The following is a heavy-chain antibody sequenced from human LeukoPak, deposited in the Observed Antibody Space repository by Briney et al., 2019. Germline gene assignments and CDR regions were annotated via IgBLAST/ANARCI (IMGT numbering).Heavy chain of an antibody. J-gene: IGHJ4*02. CDR3: ASREDSSSSAFDY. V-gene: IGHV1-69*05. D-gene: IGHD6-6*01. CDR2: IIPIFGTA. Sequence: GASVKVSCKASGGTFSSYAISCVRQAPGQGREWMGGIIPIFGTANYAQKLQGRVTITTDESTSTAYMELSSLRSEDTPVYYCASREDSSSSAFDYWGQGTLVTVSS. CDR1: GGTFSSYA.